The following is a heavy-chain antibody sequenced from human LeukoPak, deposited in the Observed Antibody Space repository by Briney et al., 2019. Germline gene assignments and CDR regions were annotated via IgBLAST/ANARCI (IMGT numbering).Heavy chain of an antibody. CDR1: GDSVSNNRAD. Sequence: SQTLSLTCAISGDSVSNNRADWNWIRQSPSRGLEWLGRTYYRSKWYNDYALSVKSRTTINPDTSKNQFSLQLNSVTPEDTAVYYCARIATVTQDDYWGQGTLVTVSS. V-gene: IGHV6-1*01. CDR3: ARIATVTQDDY. D-gene: IGHD4-17*01. CDR2: TYYRSKWYN. J-gene: IGHJ4*02.